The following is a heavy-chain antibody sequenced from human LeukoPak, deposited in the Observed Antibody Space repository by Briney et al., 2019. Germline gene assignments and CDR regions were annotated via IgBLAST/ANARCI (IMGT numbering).Heavy chain of an antibody. V-gene: IGHV3-7*01. D-gene: IGHD3-16*02. CDR1: GFTFSSYW. CDR2: TKQDGSET. Sequence: GRSLRLSCEASGFTFSSYWISWVRQAPGKGLEWVANTKQDGSETYYVDSVKGRFTSSRDNAKNSLYLQMVSLRGEDTAVFYCARAGDIRLEELPLGRAFDIWGQRTMVTVSS. J-gene: IGHJ3*02. CDR3: ARAGDIRLEELPLGRAFDI.